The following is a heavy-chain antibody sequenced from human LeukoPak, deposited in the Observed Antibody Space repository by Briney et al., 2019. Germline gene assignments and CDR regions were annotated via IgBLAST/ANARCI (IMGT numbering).Heavy chain of an antibody. CDR3: ARVLGYCSSTSCHTADY. Sequence: SQTLSLTCTVSCGSISSGSYYWSWIRQPAGKGLEWIGRIYTSGSTNYNPSLKSRVTISVDTSKNQFSLKLSSVTAADTAVYYCARVLGYCSSTSCHTADYWGQGTLVTVSS. V-gene: IGHV4-61*02. CDR2: IYTSGST. J-gene: IGHJ4*02. D-gene: IGHD2-2*01. CDR1: CGSISSGSYY.